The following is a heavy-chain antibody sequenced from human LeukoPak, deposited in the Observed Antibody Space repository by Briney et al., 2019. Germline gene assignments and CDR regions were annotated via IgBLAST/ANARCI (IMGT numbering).Heavy chain of an antibody. CDR2: IYYSGSA. D-gene: IGHD3-22*01. J-gene: IGHJ4*02. V-gene: IGHV4-31*03. CDR3: ARLTYYYDSSPIDY. Sequence: SETLSLTCTVSGGSISSGGHYWSWIRQLPGKGLEWIGYIYYSGSAYYNPSLKSRVTMSLDMSKNQFSLKLSSVTAADTAVYYCARLTYYYDSSPIDYWGQGTLVT. CDR1: GGSISSGGHY.